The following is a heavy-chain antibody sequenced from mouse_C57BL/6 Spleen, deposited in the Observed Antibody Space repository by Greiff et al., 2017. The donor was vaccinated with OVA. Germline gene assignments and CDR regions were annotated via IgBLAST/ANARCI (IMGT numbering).Heavy chain of an antibody. CDR3: AMPIYYGNYDAMDY. J-gene: IGHJ4*01. V-gene: IGHV5-17*01. Sequence: EVQRVESGGGLVKPGGSLKLSCAASGFTFSDYGMHWVRQAPEKGLEWVAYISSGSSTIYYADTVKGRFTISRDNAKNTLFLQMTSLRSEDTAMYYCAMPIYYGNYDAMDYWGQGTSVTVSS. D-gene: IGHD2-1*01. CDR1: GFTFSDYG. CDR2: ISSGSSTI.